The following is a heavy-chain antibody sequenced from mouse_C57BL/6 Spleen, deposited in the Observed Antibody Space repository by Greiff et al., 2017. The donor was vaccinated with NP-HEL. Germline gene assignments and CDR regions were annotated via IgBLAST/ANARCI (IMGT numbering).Heavy chain of an antibody. V-gene: IGHV6-6*01. CDR1: GFTFSDAW. Sequence: EVQRVESGGGLVQPGGSMKLSCAASGFTFSDAWMDWVRQSPEKGLEWVAEIRHKANNHATYYAESVKGRFTISRDDSKSSVYLQMNSLRAEDTGIYYCTRGSYAMDYWGQGTSVTVSS. J-gene: IGHJ4*01. CDR2: IRHKANNHAT. CDR3: TRGSYAMDY.